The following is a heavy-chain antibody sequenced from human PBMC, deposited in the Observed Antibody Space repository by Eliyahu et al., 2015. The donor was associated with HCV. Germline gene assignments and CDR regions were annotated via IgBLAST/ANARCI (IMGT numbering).Heavy chain of an antibody. V-gene: IGHV3-9*01. Sequence: EVQLVESGGGLVQPGRSLRLSCAASGFTFDDYAMHWVRQAPGKGLEWVSGISWNSGSIGYADSVKGRFTISRDNAKNSLYLQMNSLRAEDTALYYCAKDQNGSLRFPYFDYWGQGTLVTVSS. D-gene: IGHD3-16*01. CDR2: ISWNSGSI. J-gene: IGHJ4*02. CDR1: GFTFDDYA. CDR3: AKDQNGSLRFPYFDY.